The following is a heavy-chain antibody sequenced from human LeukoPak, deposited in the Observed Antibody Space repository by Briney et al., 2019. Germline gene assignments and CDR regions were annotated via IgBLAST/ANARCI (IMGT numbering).Heavy chain of an antibody. Sequence: TGGSLRLSCAASGFTFSNAWMSWVRQAPGKGLEWVGLIKSKTDSGTTDYAAPVKGRFTISRDDSKNTLYVQMNSLKAEDTAVYYCTSYNDRDAFNIWGQGTMVTVSS. CDR3: TSYNDRDAFNI. V-gene: IGHV3-15*01. CDR2: IKSKTDSGTT. J-gene: IGHJ3*02. D-gene: IGHD1-1*01. CDR1: GFTFSNAW.